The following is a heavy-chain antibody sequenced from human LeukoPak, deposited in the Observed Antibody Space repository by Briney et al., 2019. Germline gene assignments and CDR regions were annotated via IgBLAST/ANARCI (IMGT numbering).Heavy chain of an antibody. CDR1: GGSIRSYY. V-gene: IGHV4-59*01. CDR2: IYHSGST. D-gene: IGHD6-13*01. Sequence: PSETLSLTCTVSGGSIRSYYWSWIRQPPGKGLEWIGYIYHSGSTNYNPSLKSRVTISVDTSKNQFSLKLSSVTAADTAVYYCARVYYSNSYDYWYFDLWGRGTLVTVSS. J-gene: IGHJ2*01. CDR3: ARVYYSNSYDYWYFDL.